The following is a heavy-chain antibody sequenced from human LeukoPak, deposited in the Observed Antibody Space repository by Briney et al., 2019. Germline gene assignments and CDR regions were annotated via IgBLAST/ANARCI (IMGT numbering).Heavy chain of an antibody. D-gene: IGHD3-10*01. V-gene: IGHV1-18*01. J-gene: IGHJ4*02. CDR3: ARVAPKYGSGSYFDY. Sequence: APVKVSCKASGGTFSSYAISWVRQAPGQGLEWMGWISAYNGNTNYAQKLQGRVTMTTDTSTCTAYMELRSLRSDDTAVYYCARVAPKYGSGSYFDYWGQGTLVTVSS. CDR1: GGTFSSYA. CDR2: ISAYNGNT.